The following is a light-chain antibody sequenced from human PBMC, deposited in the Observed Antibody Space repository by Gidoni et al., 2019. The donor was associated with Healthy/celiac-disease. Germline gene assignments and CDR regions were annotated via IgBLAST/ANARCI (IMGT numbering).Light chain of an antibody. Sequence: IVLTQSPGTLSLSPGERATLSCRASQSVSSSYLAWYQQKPGQAPRLLIYGASSRATGIPDRFSGSGSGTDFTLTISRLEPEDFAVYYCQQYGSSVITFXQXTRLEIK. J-gene: IGKJ5*01. V-gene: IGKV3-20*01. CDR3: QQYGSSVIT. CDR1: QSVSSSY. CDR2: GAS.